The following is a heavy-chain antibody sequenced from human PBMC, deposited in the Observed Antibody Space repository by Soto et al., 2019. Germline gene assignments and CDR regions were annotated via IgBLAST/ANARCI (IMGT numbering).Heavy chain of an antibody. CDR3: ATQRGGGGY. CDR1: GFTVSNNY. D-gene: IGHD6-25*01. V-gene: IGHV3-53*01. J-gene: IGHJ4*02. CDR2: IYSGGYT. Sequence: EVQLVESGGGLIQPGGSLRLSCAVSGFTVSNNYMSWVRQAPGKGLEGVSVIYSGGYTAYGDSVKGRFTISRDNSKNTLFLKRISRRADDRAVYSWATQRGGGGYWGQGTLVTVSS.